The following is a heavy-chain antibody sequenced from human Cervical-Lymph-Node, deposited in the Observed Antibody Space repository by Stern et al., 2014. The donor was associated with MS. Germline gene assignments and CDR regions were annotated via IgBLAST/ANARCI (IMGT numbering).Heavy chain of an antibody. CDR1: GGSVSSTNW. D-gene: IGHD2/OR15-2a*01. Sequence: VQLVESGPGLVKSSGTLSLTCAVSGGSVSSTNWWSWVRQSPGKGLEWIGNIYPSGASNYRPSLRSRVSISLDNSKNHLSLHLTSVTASDTAVYYCARERQQYCNSEGCSYWYFDLWGRGTLVTVSS. V-gene: IGHV4-4*02. J-gene: IGHJ2*01. CDR3: ARERQQYCNSEGCSYWYFDL. CDR2: IYPSGAS.